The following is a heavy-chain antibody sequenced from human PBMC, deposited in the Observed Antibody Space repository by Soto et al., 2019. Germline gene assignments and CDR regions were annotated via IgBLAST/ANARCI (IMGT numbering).Heavy chain of an antibody. V-gene: IGHV3-33*01. CDR1: GFVFTTYG. CDR2: IWHDGSGT. CDR3: VRDPVALRNRVRVGYFNF. Sequence: QVELVESGGGVVQPGRSLRLSCAASGFVFTTYGMHWVRQAPGKGLEWVGVIWHDGSGTYYADALKGRFTISRDNSKNTLFLQMDSLTVEHTAVYYCVRDPVALRNRVRVGYFNFWGRGTQVTVSS. J-gene: IGHJ2*01. D-gene: IGHD1-26*01.